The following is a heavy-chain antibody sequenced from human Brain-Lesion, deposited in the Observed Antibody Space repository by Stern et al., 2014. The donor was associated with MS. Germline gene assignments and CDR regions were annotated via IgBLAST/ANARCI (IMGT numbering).Heavy chain of an antibody. J-gene: IGHJ3*02. Sequence: EVKLVESGGGFVQPGGSLRLSCAASGFRFSSYAMSWVRQTPGQGLEWVSGISARGGSTYYADYVEGRLTITRDKSKTTLFLQMNSLRAEDTAVYYCAKGVWGSYLNAFDMWGQGTMVTVSS. CDR1: GFRFSSYA. V-gene: IGHV3-23*04. CDR3: AKGVWGSYLNAFDM. D-gene: IGHD3-16*02. CDR2: ISARGGST.